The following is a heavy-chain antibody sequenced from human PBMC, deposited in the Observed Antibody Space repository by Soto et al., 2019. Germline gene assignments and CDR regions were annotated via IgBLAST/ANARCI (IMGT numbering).Heavy chain of an antibody. CDR1: GFTFSSYA. Sequence: GGSLRLSCAASGFTFSSYAMHWVRQAPGKGLEWVAVISYDGSNKYYADSVKGRFTISRDNSKNTLYLQMNSLRAEDTAVYYCARERGYCSGGSCSDYFDYWGQGTLVTVSS. D-gene: IGHD2-15*01. J-gene: IGHJ4*02. CDR3: ARERGYCSGGSCSDYFDY. CDR2: ISYDGSNK. V-gene: IGHV3-30-3*01.